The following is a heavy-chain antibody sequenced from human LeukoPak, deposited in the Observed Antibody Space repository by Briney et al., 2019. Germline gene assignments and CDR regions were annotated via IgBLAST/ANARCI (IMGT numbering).Heavy chain of an antibody. CDR1: GCTFSSYA. D-gene: IGHD6-19*01. CDR3: ARDWGVGWGSGWYYYGMDV. J-gene: IGHJ6*04. Sequence: GGSLRLSCAASGCTFSSYAMHWVRQAPGEGLEWVAVISYDGSNKYYADSVKGRFTISRDNSKNTLSLQMNSLRVEDTAVYYCARDWGVGWGSGWYYYGMDVWGKGTTVNVPS. CDR2: ISYDGSNK. V-gene: IGHV3-30*04.